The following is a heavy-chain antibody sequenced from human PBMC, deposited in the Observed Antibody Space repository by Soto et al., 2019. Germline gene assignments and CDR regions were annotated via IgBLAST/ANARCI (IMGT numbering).Heavy chain of an antibody. CDR2: ISAYNGNP. J-gene: IGHJ4*02. CDR3: ARDSCSGGSGYIDY. CDR1: GYIFTSYG. V-gene: IGHV1-18*01. Sequence: QVQLVQSGGEVKKPGASVKVSCKASGYIFTSYGISWVRQAPGQGLEWMGWISAYNGNPNHAQKLKGRVNMTTATSTRTAYMERRSLRSDDTAVYYCARDSCSGGSGYIDYWGQGTLVTVSS. D-gene: IGHD2-15*01.